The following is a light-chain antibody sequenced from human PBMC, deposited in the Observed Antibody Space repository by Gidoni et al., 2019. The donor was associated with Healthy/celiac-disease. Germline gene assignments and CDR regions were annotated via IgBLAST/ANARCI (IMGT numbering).Light chain of an antibody. CDR2: YDS. CDR3: QVWDSSSDRV. J-gene: IGLJ3*02. CDR1: NMGSKS. Sequence: SYLLTKPPSGLVAPGKTARITCGGNNMGSKSVHWYQQKPGQAPVLVIYYDSDRPSGIPERFSGSNSGNTATLTISRVEAGDEADYYCQVWDSSSDRVFGGGTKLTVL. V-gene: IGLV3-21*04.